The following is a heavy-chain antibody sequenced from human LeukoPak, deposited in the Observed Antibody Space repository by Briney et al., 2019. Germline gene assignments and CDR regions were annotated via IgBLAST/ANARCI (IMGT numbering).Heavy chain of an antibody. Sequence: QLGGSLRLSCAASGFTFSSYEMNWVRQAPGKGLEWVSYISSSGSIIYYADSVKGRFTISRDNAKNSLYLQMNSLRAEETAVYYCARTKYGSGSYYNVGYFDSWGQGTLVTVSS. V-gene: IGHV3-48*03. J-gene: IGHJ4*02. D-gene: IGHD3-10*01. CDR2: ISSSGSII. CDR3: ARTKYGSGSYYNVGYFDS. CDR1: GFTFSSYE.